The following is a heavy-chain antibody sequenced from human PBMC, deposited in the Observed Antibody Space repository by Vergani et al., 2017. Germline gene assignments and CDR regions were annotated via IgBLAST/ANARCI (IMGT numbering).Heavy chain of an antibody. J-gene: IGHJ4*02. D-gene: IGHD3-3*01. V-gene: IGHV4-31*03. CDR2: IYYSGST. CDR3: ARLRSSYYDFWSGYSTPYYFDY. CDR1: GGSLSSGGYY. Sequence: QVQLQESGPGLVKPSQTLSLTCTVSGGSLSSGGYYWSWIRQHPGKGLEWIGYIYYSGSTYYNPSLKSRVTISVDTSKNQFSLKLSSVTAADTAVYYCARLRSSYYDFWSGYSTPYYFDYWGQGTLVTVSS.